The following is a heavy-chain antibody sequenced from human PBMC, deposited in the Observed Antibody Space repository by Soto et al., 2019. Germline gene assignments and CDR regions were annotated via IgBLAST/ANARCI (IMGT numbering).Heavy chain of an antibody. D-gene: IGHD2-2*01. CDR3: ARHQDCHSPSCEDNWFDP. V-gene: IGHV4-59*08. J-gene: IGHJ5*02. CDR1: GGYISTYY. CDR2: THYSGDT. Sequence: SETLSLTCTVSGGYISTYYWSWMRQPPGKGLEWIGYTHYSGDTKYNSSLKSRVTISVDTSKNQFSLNLRSVTAADTALYYCARHQDCHSPSCEDNWFDPWGQGTLVTVSS.